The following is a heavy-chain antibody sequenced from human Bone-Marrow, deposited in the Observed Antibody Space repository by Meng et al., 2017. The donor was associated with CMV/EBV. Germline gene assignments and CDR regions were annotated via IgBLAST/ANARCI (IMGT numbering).Heavy chain of an antibody. CDR2: ISWNSGSI. D-gene: IGHD4-11*01. CDR1: GFTFDDYA. V-gene: IGHV3-9*01. J-gene: IGHJ3*02. CDR3: AKGRTVTTFTHDALDI. Sequence: GGSLRLSCAASGFTFDDYAMHWVRQAPGKGLEWVSGISWNSGSIGYADSVKGRFTISRDNAKNSLYLQMNSLRAEDTALYYCAKGRTVTTFTHDALDIWGQGTMVTVSS.